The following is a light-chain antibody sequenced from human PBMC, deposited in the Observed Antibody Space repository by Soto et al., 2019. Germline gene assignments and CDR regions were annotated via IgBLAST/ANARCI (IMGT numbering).Light chain of an antibody. J-gene: IGKJ1*01. CDR1: QSISSY. CDR3: QQTYSTLWT. Sequence: DIQMTQSPSSLSASVGDRVTITCRASQSISSYLNWYQQKPGKAPKLLIYAASSLHSGVPSRFSVSGSGTDFTLTISSLQAEDFATYYCQQTYSTLWTFGQGTKVEIK. CDR2: AAS. V-gene: IGKV1-39*01.